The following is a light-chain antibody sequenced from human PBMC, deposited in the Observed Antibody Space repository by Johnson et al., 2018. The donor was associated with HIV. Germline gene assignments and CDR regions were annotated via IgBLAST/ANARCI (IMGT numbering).Light chain of an antibody. CDR2: ENN. CDR3: GTWDTSLGAQYV. J-gene: IGLJ1*01. CDR1: SSNIGNNY. Sequence: QAVLTQPPSVSAAPGQKVTISCSGSSSNIGNNYVSWYQQLPGTAPKLLIYENNKRPSGIPARFSDSQSGASATLAITGLQPGDEADYYCGTWDTSLGAQYVFGTGTKVTVL. V-gene: IGLV1-51*02.